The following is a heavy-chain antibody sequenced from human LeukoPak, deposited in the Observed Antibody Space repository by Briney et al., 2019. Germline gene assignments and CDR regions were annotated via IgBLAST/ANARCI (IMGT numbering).Heavy chain of an antibody. CDR2: IIAVFGTA. J-gene: IGHJ6*02. Sequence: EASVKVSCKASGGTFSSYAISWVRQTPGQGLEWMGGIIAVFGTADYVQKFQGRVTITADESTSTAYISLSSLRSEDTAVYYCARGVYSSSWFHPREYYYYGMDVCGQGTTVTVSS. CDR1: GGTFSSYA. V-gene: IGHV1-69*13. D-gene: IGHD6-13*01. CDR3: ARGVYSSSWFHPREYYYYGMDV.